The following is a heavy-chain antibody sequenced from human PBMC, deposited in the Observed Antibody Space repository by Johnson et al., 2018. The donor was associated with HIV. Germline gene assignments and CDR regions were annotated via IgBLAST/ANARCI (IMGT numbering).Heavy chain of an antibody. Sequence: QVQLVESGGGVVQPGRSLRLSCAASGFTFSSYGMHWVRQAPGKGLEWVAVIWYDGSNKYYADSVKGRFTISRDNSKNTLYLQMNSLRAEDTAVYFCARVRRQLVRLSAFDSWGQGTLVTVSS. CDR1: GFTFSSYG. V-gene: IGHV3-33*01. CDR3: ARVRRQLVRLSAFDS. D-gene: IGHD6-6*01. J-gene: IGHJ3*02. CDR2: IWYDGSNK.